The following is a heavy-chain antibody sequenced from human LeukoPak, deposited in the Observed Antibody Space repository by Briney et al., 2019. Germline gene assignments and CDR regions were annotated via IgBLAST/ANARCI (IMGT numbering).Heavy chain of an antibody. D-gene: IGHD5-18*01. V-gene: IGHV3-30*18. CDR3: AKSDTAMDYFDY. Sequence: GGSLRLSCAASGFTFGSYGMHWVRQAPGKGLEWVAVISCDGSNKYYADSVKGRFTISRDNSKNTLYLQMNSLRAEDTAVYYCAKSDTAMDYFDYWGQGTLVTVSS. CDR1: GFTFGSYG. J-gene: IGHJ4*02. CDR2: ISCDGSNK.